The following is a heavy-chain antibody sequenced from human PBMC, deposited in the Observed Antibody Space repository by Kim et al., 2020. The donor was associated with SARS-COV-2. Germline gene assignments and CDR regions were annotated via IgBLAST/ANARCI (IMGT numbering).Heavy chain of an antibody. CDR1: GYTFISYG. Sequence: ASVKVSCKASGYTFISYGLSWVRQAPGQGLEWMGWISPYNGNTYYGQNFQGRVSMTTDTSTRTAYMELRSLTSDDTAVYYCAREGYYHGSGTYRPPNNSGMDLWGLGTTVTVSS. CDR3: AREGYYHGSGTYRPPNNSGMDL. D-gene: IGHD3-10*01. CDR2: ISPYNGNT. J-gene: IGHJ6*02. V-gene: IGHV1-18*01.